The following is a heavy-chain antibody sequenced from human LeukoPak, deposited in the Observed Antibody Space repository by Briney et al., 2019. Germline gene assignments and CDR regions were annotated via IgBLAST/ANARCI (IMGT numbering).Heavy chain of an antibody. D-gene: IGHD3-22*01. CDR2: ISYDGSNK. CDR1: GFTFSSYA. CDR3: ARDYYDSSGVGY. Sequence: GGSLRLSCAASGFTFSSYAMHWARQAPGKGLEWVAVISYDGSNKYYADSVKGRFTISRDNSKNTLYLQMNSLRAEDTAVYYCARDYYDSSGVGYWGQGTLVTVSS. V-gene: IGHV3-30-3*01. J-gene: IGHJ4*02.